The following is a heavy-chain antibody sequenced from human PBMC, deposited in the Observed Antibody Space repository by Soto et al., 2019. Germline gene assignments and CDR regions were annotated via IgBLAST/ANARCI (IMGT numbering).Heavy chain of an antibody. D-gene: IGHD4-4*01. Sequence: GESLKISCKGSGYSFTGYWISWVRQMPGKGLEWMGRIDPSDSYTNYSPSFQGHVTISADKSISTAYLQWSSLKASDTAMYYCARHPPSPYSNYTPYYYYGMDVWGQGATVTVSS. CDR1: GYSFTGYW. J-gene: IGHJ6*02. CDR2: IDPSDSYT. CDR3: ARHPPSPYSNYTPYYYYGMDV. V-gene: IGHV5-10-1*01.